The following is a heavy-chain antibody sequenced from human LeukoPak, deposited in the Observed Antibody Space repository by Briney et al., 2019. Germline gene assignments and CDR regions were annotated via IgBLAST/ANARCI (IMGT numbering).Heavy chain of an antibody. V-gene: IGHV3-23*01. D-gene: IGHD4-17*01. CDR1: GFTFSYYT. J-gene: IGHJ5*02. Sequence: PGGSLRLSCAASGFTFSYYTMYWVRQAPGKGLEWVSIIGISGGGIHYADSVKGRFTISRDNSKNTLYLQMNSLRAEDTAVYYCAKATTVMYNWFDPWGQGTLVTVSS. CDR3: AKATTVMYNWFDP. CDR2: IGISGGGI.